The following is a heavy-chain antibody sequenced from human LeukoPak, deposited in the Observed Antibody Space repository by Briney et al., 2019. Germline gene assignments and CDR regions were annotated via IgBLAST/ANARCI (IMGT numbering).Heavy chain of an antibody. CDR2: INPNSGGT. CDR3: ARDPTREDEYSSSSEDY. V-gene: IGHV1-2*02. Sequence: ASVKVSCKASGYTFTSYGISWVRQAPGQGLEWMGWINPNSGGTNYAQKFQGRVTMTRDTSISTAYMELSRLRSDDTAVYYCARDPTREDEYSSSSEDYWGQGTLVTVSS. D-gene: IGHD6-6*01. J-gene: IGHJ4*02. CDR1: GYTFTSYG.